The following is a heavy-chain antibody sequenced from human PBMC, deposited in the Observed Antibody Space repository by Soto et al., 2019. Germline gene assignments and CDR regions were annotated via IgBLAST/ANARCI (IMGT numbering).Heavy chain of an antibody. CDR3: AKDNDLDRDGNFDY. D-gene: IGHD2-2*03. CDR2: ISWNSGDI. Sequence: EVQLVESGGGSVQPGRSLRLSCAAAGFSFDDYGMHWVRQGPGKGLEWVSGISWNSGDIYYADSVKGRFTISRDNAKRSLYLQMNSLRTEDTALYYCAKDNDLDRDGNFDYWGQGLLVTVSS. J-gene: IGHJ4*02. V-gene: IGHV3-9*01. CDR1: GFSFDDYG.